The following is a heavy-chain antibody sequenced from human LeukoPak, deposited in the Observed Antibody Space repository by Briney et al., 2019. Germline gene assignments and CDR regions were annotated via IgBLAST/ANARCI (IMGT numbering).Heavy chain of an antibody. CDR2: ISYDGSNK. D-gene: IGHD1-1*01. V-gene: IGHV3-30*18. J-gene: IGHJ3*02. Sequence: GRSLRLSCAASGFTFSSYGMRWVRQAPGKGLEWVAVISYDGSNKYYADSVKGRFTISRDNSENTLYLQMNSLRAEDTAVYYCAKDATGAFDIWGQGTMVTVSS. CDR3: AKDATGAFDI. CDR1: GFTFSSYG.